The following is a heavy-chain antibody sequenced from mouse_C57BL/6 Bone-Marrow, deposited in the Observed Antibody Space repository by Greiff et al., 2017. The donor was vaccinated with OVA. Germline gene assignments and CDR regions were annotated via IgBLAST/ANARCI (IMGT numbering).Heavy chain of an antibody. V-gene: IGHV6-3*01. Sequence: EVQLQQSGGGLVQPGGSMKLSCVASGFTFSNYWMNWVRQSPEKGLEWVAQIRLKSDNYATHYAESVKGRFTISRDDSKSSVYLQMNNLSAEDTGIYYCTGSNWDGRFAYWGQGTLVTVSA. CDR1: GFTFSNYW. CDR3: TGSNWDGRFAY. D-gene: IGHD4-1*01. CDR2: IRLKSDNYAT. J-gene: IGHJ3*01.